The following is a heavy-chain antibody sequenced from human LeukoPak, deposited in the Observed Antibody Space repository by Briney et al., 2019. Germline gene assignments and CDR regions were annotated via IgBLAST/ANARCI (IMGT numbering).Heavy chain of an antibody. CDR1: GGSISSGSYY. Sequence: SETLSLTCTVSGGSISSGSYYWSWIRQPAGKGLEWIGRIYTSGSTNYNPSLKSRVTMSVDTSRNQFSLKLSSVTAADTAVYYCARDYYGSGSYYKGYYYYMDVWGKGTTVTISS. V-gene: IGHV4-61*02. J-gene: IGHJ6*03. CDR3: ARDYYGSGSYYKGYYYYMDV. D-gene: IGHD3-10*01. CDR2: IYTSGST.